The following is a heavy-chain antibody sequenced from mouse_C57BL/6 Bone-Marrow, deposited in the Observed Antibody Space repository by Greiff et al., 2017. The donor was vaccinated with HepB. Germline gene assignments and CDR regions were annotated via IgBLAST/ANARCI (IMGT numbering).Heavy chain of an antibody. V-gene: IGHV1-76*01. CDR1: GYTFTDYY. J-gene: IGHJ2*01. CDR2: IYPGSGNT. CDR3: ARSKDYGSSSYYFDY. D-gene: IGHD1-1*01. Sequence: VQLKQSGAELVRPGASVKLSCKASGYTFTDYYINWVKQRPGQGLEWIARIYPGSGNTYYNEKFKGKATLTAEKSSSTAYMQLSSLTSEDSAVYFCARSKDYGSSSYYFDYWGQGTTLTVSS.